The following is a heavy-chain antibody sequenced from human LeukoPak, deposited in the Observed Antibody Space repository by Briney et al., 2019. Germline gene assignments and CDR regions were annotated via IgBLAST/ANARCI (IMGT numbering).Heavy chain of an antibody. CDR2: IYYSGST. Sequence: SETLSLTCTVSGGSISSSSYYWGWIRQPPGKGLEWIGSIYYSGSTYYNPSLKSRVTISVDTSKNQFSLKLRSVTAADTAVYYCAREREGYYDSSGADAFDIWGQGTMVTVSS. CDR3: AREREGYYDSSGADAFDI. J-gene: IGHJ3*02. D-gene: IGHD3-22*01. CDR1: GGSISSSSYY. V-gene: IGHV4-39*02.